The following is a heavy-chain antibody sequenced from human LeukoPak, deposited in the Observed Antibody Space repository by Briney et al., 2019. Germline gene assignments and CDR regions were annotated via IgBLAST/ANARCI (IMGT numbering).Heavy chain of an antibody. CDR2: IYYSGST. V-gene: IGHV4-59*08. CDR3: ARHVGSGWWPLDY. Sequence: PSETLSLTCTVSGGSISSYYWSWIRQPPGKGLEWIGYIYYSGSTNYNPSLKSRVTISVDTSKNQFSLKLSSVTAAGTAVYYCARHVGSGWWPLDYWGQGTLVTVSS. D-gene: IGHD6-19*01. CDR1: GGSISSYY. J-gene: IGHJ4*02.